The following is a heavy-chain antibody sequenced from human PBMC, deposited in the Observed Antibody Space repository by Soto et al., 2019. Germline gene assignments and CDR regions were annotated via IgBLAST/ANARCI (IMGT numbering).Heavy chain of an antibody. CDR1: ELTFTNAW. Sequence: EVQLVESGGGLVKPGGSLRLSCAASELTFTNAWISWVRQPPGKGLEWVGRIKSEIDGGTTDYAAPVKGRFTISRDNSKNTLYLEMNSLTTEDTALYYCTTDPGTTVTNPYSAIAVWGQGTTVTVSS. D-gene: IGHD4-17*01. CDR3: TTDPGTTVTNPYSAIAV. CDR2: IKSEIDGGTT. J-gene: IGHJ6*02. V-gene: IGHV3-15*01.